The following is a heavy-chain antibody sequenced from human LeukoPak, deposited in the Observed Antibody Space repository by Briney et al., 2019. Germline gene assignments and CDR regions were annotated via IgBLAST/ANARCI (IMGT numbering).Heavy chain of an antibody. J-gene: IGHJ4*02. CDR2: ISSKTENP. V-gene: IGHV7-4-1*02. CDR3: ARDVAGYYDY. CDR1: GYIFTNYA. Sequence: ASVKVSCKVSGYIFTNYALNWVRQAPGQELEWMGWISSKTENPTYAQGFTGRFVFSLDTSVSTAYLQISSLKAEDTAVYYCARDVAGYYDYWGQGTLVTVSS.